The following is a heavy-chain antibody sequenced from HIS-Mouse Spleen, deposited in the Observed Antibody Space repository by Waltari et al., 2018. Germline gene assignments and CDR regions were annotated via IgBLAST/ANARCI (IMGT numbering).Heavy chain of an antibody. V-gene: IGHV1-46*03. CDR3: ASGSGYSSSWDAFDI. J-gene: IGHJ3*02. Sequence: QVQLVQSGAEVKKPGASVKVSCKASGYTFTSYYMHWVRQAPGQRLEWMGIINPGGGTTCYAQEVQGRVTMTRATSTSTGYMELSSLRSEDTAVYYCASGSGYSSSWDAFDIWGQGKMVTVSS. CDR2: INPGGGTT. CDR1: GYTFTSYY. D-gene: IGHD6-13*01.